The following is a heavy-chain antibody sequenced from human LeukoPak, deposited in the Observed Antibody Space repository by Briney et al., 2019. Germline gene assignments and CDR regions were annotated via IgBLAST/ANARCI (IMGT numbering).Heavy chain of an antibody. CDR2: IKQDGSEK. V-gene: IGHV3-7*04. CDR1: GFTFSSYW. J-gene: IGHJ4*02. D-gene: IGHD6-19*01. Sequence: PGGSLRLSCAASGFTFSSYWMSWVRQAPGKGLEWVANIKQDGSEKYYVDSVKGRFTISRDNAKNSLYLQMNGLRAEDTAVYYCAMESTGDQGSSGWYYFDYWGQGTLVTVSS. CDR3: AMESTGDQGSSGWYYFDY.